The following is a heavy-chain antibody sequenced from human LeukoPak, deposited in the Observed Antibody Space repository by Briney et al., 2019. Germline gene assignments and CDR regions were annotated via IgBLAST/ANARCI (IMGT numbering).Heavy chain of an antibody. CDR1: GFTFDDYD. D-gene: IGHD3-22*01. Sequence: PGGSLRLSCAASGFTFDDYDMRWVRQAPGKGLEWVSGINWNGGSTGYADSVKGRFTISRGNAKNTLYLQMNSLRAEDTAVYYCARDRRTYYYDSSGYFDYWGQGTLVTVSS. J-gene: IGHJ4*02. CDR3: ARDRRTYYYDSSGYFDY. CDR2: INWNGGST. V-gene: IGHV3-20*04.